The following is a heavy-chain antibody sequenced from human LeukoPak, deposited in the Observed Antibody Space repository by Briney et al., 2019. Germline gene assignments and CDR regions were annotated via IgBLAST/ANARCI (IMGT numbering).Heavy chain of an antibody. V-gene: IGHV3-23*01. CDR2: MSGTGNSA. Sequence: PGGSLRLSCAASGFTFTSYAMTWVRQAPGKGLEWVSTMSGTGNSAYYADSVKGRFTISRDNSKNTLYLQMNSPRAEDTAVYYCAKYGSGSYHFDYWGQGTLVTVSS. CDR1: GFTFTSYA. CDR3: AKYGSGSYHFDY. D-gene: IGHD3-10*01. J-gene: IGHJ4*02.